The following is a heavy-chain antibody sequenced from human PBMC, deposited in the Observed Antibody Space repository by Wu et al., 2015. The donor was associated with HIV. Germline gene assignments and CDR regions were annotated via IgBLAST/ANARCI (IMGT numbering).Heavy chain of an antibody. D-gene: IGHD6-19*01. CDR3: ARESGCPRILNSSGWQLDY. CDR2: INPNSGGT. J-gene: IGHJ4*02. Sequence: QVQLVQSGAEVKKPGASVKVSCKASGYTFTGYYMHWVRQAPGQGLEWMGWINPNSGGTNYAQKFQGRVTMTRDTSISTAYMELSRLRSDDTAVYYCARESGCPRILNSSGWQLDYWAREPWSPSPQ. CDR1: GYTFTGYY. V-gene: IGHV1-2*02.